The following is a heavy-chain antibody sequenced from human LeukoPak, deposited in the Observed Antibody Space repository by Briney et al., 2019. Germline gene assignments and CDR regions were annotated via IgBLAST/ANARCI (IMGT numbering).Heavy chain of an antibody. D-gene: IGHD6-6*01. CDR1: GFTFSSYG. Sequence: GGSLRLSCAASGFTFSSYGMHWVRQAPGKGLEWVAVISYDGSNKYYADSVKGRFTISRDNSKNTLYLQMNSLIAEDTAVYYCAKDLGSSPTHDWGQGTLVTVSS. CDR3: AKDLGSSPTHD. V-gene: IGHV3-30*18. CDR2: ISYDGSNK. J-gene: IGHJ4*02.